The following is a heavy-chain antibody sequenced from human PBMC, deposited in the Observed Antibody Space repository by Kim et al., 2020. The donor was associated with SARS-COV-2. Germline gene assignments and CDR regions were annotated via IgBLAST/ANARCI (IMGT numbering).Heavy chain of an antibody. CDR1: GGSISSGGYY. Sequence: SETLSLTCTVSGGSISSGGYYWSWIRQHPGKGLEWIGYIYYSGSTYYNPSLKSRVTISVDTSKNQFSLKLSSVTAADTAVYYCARSYPRYYYGMDVWGQGTTVTVSS. V-gene: IGHV4-31*03. CDR2: IYYSGST. J-gene: IGHJ6*02. CDR3: ARSYPRYYYGMDV.